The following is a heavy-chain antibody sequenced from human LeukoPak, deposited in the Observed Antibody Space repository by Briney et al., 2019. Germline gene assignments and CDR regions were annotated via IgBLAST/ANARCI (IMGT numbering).Heavy chain of an antibody. D-gene: IGHD3-10*01. Sequence: ASVKVSCKASGYTFTSYGISWVRHAPGQGLEWMGWISAYNGNTNYAQKLQGRVTMTTDTSTSTAYMELRSLRSDDTAVSYCARDRAPHLSLGELPTVGYYFDYWGQGTLVTVSS. V-gene: IGHV1-18*01. CDR3: ARDRAPHLSLGELPTVGYYFDY. CDR2: ISAYNGNT. CDR1: GYTFTSYG. J-gene: IGHJ4*02.